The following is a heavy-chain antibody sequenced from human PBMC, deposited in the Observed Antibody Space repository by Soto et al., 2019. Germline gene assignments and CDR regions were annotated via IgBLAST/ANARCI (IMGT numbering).Heavy chain of an antibody. CDR1: GFTFSGSA. Sequence: GGSLRLSCAASGFTFSGSAMHWVRQASGKGLEWVGRIRSKANSYATAYAASVKGRFTISRDDSKNTAYLQMNSLKTEDTAVYYCTTVTSHYYYYYYMDVWGKGTTVTVSS. V-gene: IGHV3-73*01. CDR2: IRSKANSYAT. D-gene: IGHD4-17*01. CDR3: TTVTSHYYYYYYMDV. J-gene: IGHJ6*03.